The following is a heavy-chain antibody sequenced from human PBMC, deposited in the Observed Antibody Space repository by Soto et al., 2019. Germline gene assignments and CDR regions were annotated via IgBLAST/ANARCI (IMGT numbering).Heavy chain of an antibody. Sequence: EVQLVESGGGVVQPGGSLRLSCVASGFTFSSHWMHWFRQHPGKGLVWVSSIHPDGTATSYADFVKGRFTLSRDNGKNTVYLQMNSLRAEDTGVYSCLRGSIGWRGMDVWGQGTTVIVSS. V-gene: IGHV3-74*01. CDR3: LRGSIGWRGMDV. CDR1: GFTFSSHW. D-gene: IGHD6-19*01. J-gene: IGHJ6*02. CDR2: IHPDGTAT.